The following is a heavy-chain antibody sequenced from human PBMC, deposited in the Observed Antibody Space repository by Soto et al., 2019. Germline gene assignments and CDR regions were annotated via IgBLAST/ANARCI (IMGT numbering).Heavy chain of an antibody. Sequence: GESLKFSFKGSGHNFAAYLIAWVRQMPGKGLELMGIIYPSDSDTRYRPSFQGQVTISADKSISSAYLQWSSLRASDTAMYYCARGGVSTRTFDYWGQGTPVTVYS. CDR2: IYPSDSDT. CDR3: ARGGVSTRTFDY. V-gene: IGHV5-51*01. J-gene: IGHJ4*02. CDR1: GHNFAAYL. D-gene: IGHD3-3*01.